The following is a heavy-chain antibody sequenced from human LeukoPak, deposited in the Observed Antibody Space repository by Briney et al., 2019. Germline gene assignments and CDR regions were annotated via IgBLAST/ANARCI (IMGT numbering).Heavy chain of an antibody. J-gene: IGHJ4*02. CDR1: GDSISSGSYY. V-gene: IGHV4-61*02. CDR2: IYTSGST. Sequence: SQTLSLTCTVSGDSISSGSYYWNWIRQPAGKGLEWIGRIYTSGSTDYNPSLKSRVTISVYTSQNEFSLKLTSVTAADTAVYYCARVPEQQLVWGYFDSWGQGTLVTVSS. CDR3: ARVPEQQLVWGYFDS. D-gene: IGHD6-13*01.